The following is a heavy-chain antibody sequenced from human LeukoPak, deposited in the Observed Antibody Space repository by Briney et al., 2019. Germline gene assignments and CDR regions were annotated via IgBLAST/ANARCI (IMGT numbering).Heavy chain of an antibody. J-gene: IGHJ4*02. CDR3: ARQYYDFWSGPHGDDKYYFDY. CDR2: IHTSGGT. V-gene: IGHV4-4*09. Sequence: PSETLSLTCTVSGDSINNYYWSWIRQPPGKGLEWIGYIHTSGGTNYNPSLKSRVTISVDTSKNQFSLKLSSVTAADTAVYYCARQYYDFWSGPHGDDKYYFDYWGQGTLVTVSS. CDR1: GDSINNYY. D-gene: IGHD3-3*01.